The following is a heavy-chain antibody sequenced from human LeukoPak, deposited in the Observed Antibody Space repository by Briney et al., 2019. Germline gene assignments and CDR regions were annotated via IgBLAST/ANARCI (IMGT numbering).Heavy chain of an antibody. CDR1: GFTFDDYA. D-gene: IGHD3-22*01. Sequence: GRSLRLSCAVSGFTFDDYAMHWVRQAPGKGLEWVSGISWNSGSIGYADSVKGRFTISRDNAKNSLYLQTNSLRAEDTALYYCAKGDYDSSGYYGGLEYWGQGTLVTVSS. J-gene: IGHJ4*02. CDR2: ISWNSGSI. V-gene: IGHV3-9*01. CDR3: AKGDYDSSGYYGGLEY.